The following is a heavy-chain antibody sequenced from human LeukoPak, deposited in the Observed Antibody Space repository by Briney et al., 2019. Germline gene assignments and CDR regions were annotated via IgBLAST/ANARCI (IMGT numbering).Heavy chain of an antibody. J-gene: IGHJ4*02. D-gene: IGHD2/OR15-2a*01. CDR1: GGSINISSFF. CDR2: IYTSGST. CDR3: AREGGSGYLYYFGYTYYFDY. Sequence: SETLSLTCTVSGGSINISSFFWGWIRQPPGKGLEWIGRIYTSGSTNYNPSLKSRVTMSVDTSKNQFSLKLSSVTAADTAVYYCAREGGSGYLYYFGYTYYFDYWGQGTLVTVSS. V-gene: IGHV4-39*07.